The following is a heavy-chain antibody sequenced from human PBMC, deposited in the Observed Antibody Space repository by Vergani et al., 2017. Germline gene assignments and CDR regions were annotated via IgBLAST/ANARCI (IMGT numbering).Heavy chain of an antibody. J-gene: IGHJ5*02. CDR1: GGSMSGYY. CDR3: GRVADFYGLGCRRLDL. CDR2: MYHSGST. Sequence: QVRLQESGPGLVKPSETLSLTCSVSGGSMSGYYWSWIRQPPGKELEWIGYMYHSGSTNYNPSLETRVTISGDTSKNQFSLKLNSVTAADTAVYYCGRVADFYGLGCRRLDLWGQGSLVTVSS. D-gene: IGHD3-10*01. V-gene: IGHV4-59*01.